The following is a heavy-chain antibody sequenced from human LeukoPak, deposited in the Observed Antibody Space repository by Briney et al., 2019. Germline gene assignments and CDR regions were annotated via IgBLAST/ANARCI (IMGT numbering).Heavy chain of an antibody. V-gene: IGHV3-7*01. CDR2: IKEDGSER. CDR1: AFIFSGHW. D-gene: IGHD6-13*01. CDR3: ASQYTSSRIFDD. Sequence: PGGSLRLSCEASAFIFSGHWLNWVRQTPGKGLEWVASIKEDGSERQYVDSVKGRFSISRDNTKGSLFLQMNSLRAEDTAVYFCASQYTSSRIFDDWGQGTLVTVSS. J-gene: IGHJ4*02.